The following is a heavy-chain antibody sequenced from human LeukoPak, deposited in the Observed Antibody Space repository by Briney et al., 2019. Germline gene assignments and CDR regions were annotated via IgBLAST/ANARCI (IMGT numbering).Heavy chain of an antibody. Sequence: GGSLRLSCAASGFTFSSYAMSWVRQVPGKGLVWVGRIISDGTGSNYADFIEGRFTISRDNAKNILYLQMNSLRVEDTGVYYCATGESAPRNDYWGQGTLVTVSS. J-gene: IGHJ4*02. D-gene: IGHD6-25*01. CDR3: ATGESAPRNDY. CDR1: GFTFSSYA. CDR2: IISDGTGS. V-gene: IGHV3-74*01.